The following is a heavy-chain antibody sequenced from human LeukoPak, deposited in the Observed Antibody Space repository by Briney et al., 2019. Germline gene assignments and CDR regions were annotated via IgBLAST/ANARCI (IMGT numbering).Heavy chain of an antibody. V-gene: IGHV3-7*01. D-gene: IGHD2/OR15-2a*01. CDR2: IKQDGSEK. Sequence: PGGSLRLSCAASGFTFSSYWMSWVRQAPGKGLEWVANIKQDGSEKYYVDSVKGRFTISRDNSRNSLYLQMDSLGAEDTAVYYCAREAVYPNYFDYWGQGTLSPSPQ. CDR1: GFTFSSYW. J-gene: IGHJ4*02. CDR3: AREAVYPNYFDY.